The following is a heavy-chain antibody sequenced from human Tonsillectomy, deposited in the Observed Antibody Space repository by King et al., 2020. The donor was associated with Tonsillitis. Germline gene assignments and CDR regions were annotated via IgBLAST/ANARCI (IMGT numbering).Heavy chain of an antibody. CDR2: IKPKDGGA. V-gene: IGHV1-46*01. D-gene: IGHD3-10*01. J-gene: IGHJ4*02. CDR1: GYTFTTDY. Sequence: QLVQSGAEVRKPGASVKVSCKASGYTFTTDYMHWVRQAPGQGLEWMGIIKPKDGGASYAQKYQGRITMTRDTSTRTVYMELSSLRSEDTAVYYCAREGGTLGGFGDLEFWGQGSLVTVSS. CDR3: AREGGTLGGFGDLEF.